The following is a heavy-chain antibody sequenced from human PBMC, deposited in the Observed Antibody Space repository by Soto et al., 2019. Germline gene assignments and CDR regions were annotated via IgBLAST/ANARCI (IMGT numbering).Heavy chain of an antibody. CDR1: GGSVSNKTYY. CDR2: VYYSGTT. CDR3: ARTTAVPNTLRSRYFFDY. D-gene: IGHD4-17*01. Sequence: SETLSLTCSVSGGSVSNKTYYWSWIRQAPGKRLEWIGYVYYSGTTNYNPSLKSRVTISVDLSKNQFSLRLSSVTTADTALYYCARTTAVPNTLRSRYFFDYWGQGTLVTVSS. J-gene: IGHJ4*02. V-gene: IGHV4-61*01.